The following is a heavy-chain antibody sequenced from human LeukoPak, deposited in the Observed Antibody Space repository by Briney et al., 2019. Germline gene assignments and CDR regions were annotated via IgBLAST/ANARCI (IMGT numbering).Heavy chain of an antibody. V-gene: IGHV1-69*13. CDR2: IIPIFGTA. J-gene: IGHJ4*02. Sequence: SVKVPCKASGGTFSSYAISWVRQAPGQGLEWMGGIIPIFGTANYAQKFQGRVTITADESTSTAYMELSSLRSEDTAVYYCARDLWGMVRGVANWGQGTLVTVSS. D-gene: IGHD3-10*01. CDR1: GGTFSSYA. CDR3: ARDLWGMVRGVAN.